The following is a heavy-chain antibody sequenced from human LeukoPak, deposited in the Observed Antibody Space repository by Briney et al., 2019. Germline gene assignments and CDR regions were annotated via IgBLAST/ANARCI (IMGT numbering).Heavy chain of an antibody. CDR1: GFTFSSFA. D-gene: IGHD3-10*01. CDR3: ASDYEGIVWFGKLSY. CDR2: ISSSSSRI. Sequence: GGSLRLSCAASGFTFSSFAMSWVRLAPGKGLEWLSYISSSSSRIYYADSVKGRFTISRDNAKNSLYLQMNSLRDEDTAVYYCASDYEGIVWFGKLSYWGQGALVTVSS. V-gene: IGHV3-48*02. J-gene: IGHJ4*02.